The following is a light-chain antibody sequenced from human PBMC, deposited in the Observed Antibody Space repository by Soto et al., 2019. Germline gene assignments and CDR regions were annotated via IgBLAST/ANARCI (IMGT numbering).Light chain of an antibody. CDR1: QGVSGN. CDR3: QQYNNWPFT. J-gene: IGKJ3*01. V-gene: IGKV3-15*01. Sequence: EIVMTQSPATLSVSPGERATLSCRASQGVSGNLAWYQQKPGQAPRLLIYGASTRATGIPARFSGSGSGTEFTLTISSLQSEDFAVYYCQQYNNWPFTFGPGTKVDIK. CDR2: GAS.